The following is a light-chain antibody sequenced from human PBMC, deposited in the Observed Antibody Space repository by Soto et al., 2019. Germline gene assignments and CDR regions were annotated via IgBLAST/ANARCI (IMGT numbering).Light chain of an antibody. CDR2: EVI. Sequence: QPVLTQPASVSGSPGQSITISCTGSSSDVGGYSYVSWYQQYPGKAPKLMIYEVINRPSGVSNRFSGSKSGNTASLTISGLQADDEADYYCSSYTNSDTWVFGGGTKVTVL. J-gene: IGLJ3*02. CDR1: SSDVGGYSY. V-gene: IGLV2-14*01. CDR3: SSYTNSDTWV.